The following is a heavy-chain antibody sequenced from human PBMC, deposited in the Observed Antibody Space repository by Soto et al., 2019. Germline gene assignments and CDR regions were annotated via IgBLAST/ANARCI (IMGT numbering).Heavy chain of an antibody. V-gene: IGHV4-30-2*01. D-gene: IGHD1-7*01. Sequence: SETLSLTCAVSGGSISSGGYSWSWIRQPPGKGLEWIGYIYHSGSTYYNPSLKSRVTISVDRSKNQFSLKLSSVTAADTAVYYCARANYDGFDYWGQGTLVTVSS. CDR2: IYHSGST. J-gene: IGHJ4*02. CDR3: ARANYDGFDY. CDR1: GGSISSGGYS.